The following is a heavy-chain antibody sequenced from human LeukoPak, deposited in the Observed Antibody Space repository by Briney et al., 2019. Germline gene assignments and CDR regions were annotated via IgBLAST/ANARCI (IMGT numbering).Heavy chain of an antibody. D-gene: IGHD6-19*01. V-gene: IGHV3-30-3*01. Sequence: GGSLRLSCAASGFTFSNNAMHWVRQAAGKGMEWVAVISYDGSNKYYADSVKGRFTISRDNSKNTLYLQMNSLRAEDTAVYYCARGRQWLVGAFDIWGQGTMVTVSS. CDR1: GFTFSNNA. CDR2: ISYDGSNK. CDR3: ARGRQWLVGAFDI. J-gene: IGHJ3*02.